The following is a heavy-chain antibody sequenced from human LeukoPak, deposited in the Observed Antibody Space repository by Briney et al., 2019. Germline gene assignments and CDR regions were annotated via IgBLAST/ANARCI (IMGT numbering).Heavy chain of an antibody. CDR1: GYSFTSYW. V-gene: IGHV5-51*01. Sequence: GESLKISCKGSGYSFTSYWIGWVRQMPGKGLEWMGIIYPGDSDTRYSPSFQGQVTISADKSISTAYLQWSSLKASDTAMYYCARSYDSSGYCEGYDAFDIWGQGTMVTVSS. CDR3: ARSYDSSGYCEGYDAFDI. D-gene: IGHD3-22*01. CDR2: IYPGDSDT. J-gene: IGHJ3*02.